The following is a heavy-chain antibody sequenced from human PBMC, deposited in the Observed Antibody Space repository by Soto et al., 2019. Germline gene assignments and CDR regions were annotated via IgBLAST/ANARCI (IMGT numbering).Heavy chain of an antibody. V-gene: IGHV1-18*01. Sequence: QVHLVQSGAEVKKPGASVKVSCQGSGYAFTTYGITWVRQAPGQGLEWMGWISAHNGNTNYAQKLQGSATVTRDTSTSTAYMELRGLSYDATAVYDFARGRYGDYWGHGAPVTVSS. CDR3: ARGRYGDY. J-gene: IGHJ4*01. CDR2: ISAHNGNT. D-gene: IGHD1-1*01. CDR1: GYAFTTYG.